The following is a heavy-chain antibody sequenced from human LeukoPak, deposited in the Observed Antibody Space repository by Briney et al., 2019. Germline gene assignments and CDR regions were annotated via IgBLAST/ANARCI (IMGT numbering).Heavy chain of an antibody. CDR2: ISYDGSNK. D-gene: IGHD6-19*01. CDR1: GFTFSSYA. V-gene: IGHV3-30-3*01. CDR3: ARKTRKQSSLDY. J-gene: IGHJ4*02. Sequence: PGGSLRLSCAASGFTFSSYAMHWVRQAPGKGLEWVAVISYDGSNKYYADSVKGRFTISRDNSKNTLYLQMNSLRAEDTAVYYCARKTRKQSSLDYWGQGTLVTVSS.